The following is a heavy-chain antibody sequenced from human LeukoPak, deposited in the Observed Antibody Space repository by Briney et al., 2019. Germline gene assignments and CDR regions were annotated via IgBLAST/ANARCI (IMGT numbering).Heavy chain of an antibody. Sequence: GGSLRLSCAASGFTFSSGDMNWVRQAPGKGLEWVSYNSSSSDKIYYADSVKGRFTIPRDNAKNSLYLQMNSLRAEDTAVYYCAELGITMIGGVWGKGTTVTISS. D-gene: IGHD3-10*02. CDR1: GFTFSSGD. CDR3: AELGITMIGGV. V-gene: IGHV3-48*01. CDR2: NSSSSDKI. J-gene: IGHJ6*04.